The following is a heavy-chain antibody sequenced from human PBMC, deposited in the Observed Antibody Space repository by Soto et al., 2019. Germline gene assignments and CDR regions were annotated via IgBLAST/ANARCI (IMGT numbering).Heavy chain of an antibody. V-gene: IGHV4-59*01. CDR1: GGSISSYY. CDR3: ARGRYDYISVSLDY. J-gene: IGHJ4*02. D-gene: IGHD3-16*01. CDR2: IYYSGST. Sequence: PSETLSLTCTVSGGSISSYYWSWIRQPPGKGLEWIGYIYYSGSTNYNPSLKSRVTISVDTSKNQFSLKLSSVTAADTAVYYCARGRYDYISVSLDYWGQGTLVTVSS.